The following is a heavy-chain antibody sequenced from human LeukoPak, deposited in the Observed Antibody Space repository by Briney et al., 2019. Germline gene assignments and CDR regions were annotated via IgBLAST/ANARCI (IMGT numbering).Heavy chain of an antibody. CDR3: ARVPPQGVPAADDAFDI. D-gene: IGHD2-2*01. V-gene: IGHV4-59*01. CDR1: RGSISSYY. CDR2: IYYNGRT. Sequence: SETLSLTCTVSRGSISSYYWSWIRQPPGKGLEWIGYIYYNGRTNYNPSLKSRFTISVDTSRNQFSLKLSSVTAADTAVYYCARVPPQGVPAADDAFDIWGQGTMVTVSS. J-gene: IGHJ3*02.